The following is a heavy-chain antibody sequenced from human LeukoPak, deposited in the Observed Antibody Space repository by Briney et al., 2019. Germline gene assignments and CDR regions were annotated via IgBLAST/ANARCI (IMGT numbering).Heavy chain of an antibody. CDR3: ARQGVATAIDY. CDR1: GGSISSYY. V-gene: IGHV4-4*07. Sequence: SETLSLTCTVSGGSISSYYWSWIRQPAGKGLEWIGRIYASGNTNYDPSLKSRVTMSVDTSKNLFALKLSSVTAADTAVYYCARQGVATAIDYWGQGTLVTVSS. J-gene: IGHJ4*02. CDR2: IYASGNT. D-gene: IGHD2-21*02.